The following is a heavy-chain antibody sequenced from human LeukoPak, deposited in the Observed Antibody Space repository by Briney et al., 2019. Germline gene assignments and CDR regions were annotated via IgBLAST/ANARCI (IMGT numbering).Heavy chain of an antibody. Sequence: GGSLRLSCAASGFTFSSYWMSWVRQAPGKGLEWVANIKQDGSEKYYVDSVKGRFTVSRDNAKNSLYLQMNSLRAEDTAVYYCSRDKIVGATNFDYWGQGTLVTVSS. D-gene: IGHD1-26*01. CDR2: IKQDGSEK. V-gene: IGHV3-7*03. CDR3: SRDKIVGATNFDY. J-gene: IGHJ4*02. CDR1: GFTFSSYW.